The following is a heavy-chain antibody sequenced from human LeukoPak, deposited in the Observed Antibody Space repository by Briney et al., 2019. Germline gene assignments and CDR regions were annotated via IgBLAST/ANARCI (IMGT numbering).Heavy chain of an antibody. CDR1: GFTFSSYA. CDR3: ARGGPYSSGWYPPPFDC. D-gene: IGHD6-19*01. Sequence: GGSLRLSCAASGFTFSSYAMHWVRQAPGKGLEWVAGTSYDGGNKYYADSVKGRFTISRDNAKNSLYLQMNSLRAEDTAVYYCARGGPYSSGWYPPPFDCWGQGTLVTVSS. CDR2: TSYDGGNK. J-gene: IGHJ4*02. V-gene: IGHV3-30-3*01.